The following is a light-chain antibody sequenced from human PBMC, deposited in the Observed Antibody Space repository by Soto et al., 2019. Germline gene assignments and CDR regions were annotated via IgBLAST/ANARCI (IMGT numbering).Light chain of an antibody. CDR3: SSYRRTTTLV. J-gene: IGLJ1*01. CDR2: EVT. V-gene: IGLV2-14*03. Sequence: QSVLTQPASVSGSPGQSITISCTGTSTDIGDYNFVSWYQQHPGKAPKLIIYEVTNRPSGVSDRFSGSKSGNTASLTISGLQTDDEADYYCSSYRRTTTLVFGPGTKVTVL. CDR1: STDIGDYNF.